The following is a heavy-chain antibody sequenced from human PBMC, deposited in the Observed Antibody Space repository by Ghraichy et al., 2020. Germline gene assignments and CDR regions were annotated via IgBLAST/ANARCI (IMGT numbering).Heavy chain of an antibody. CDR2: IIPNSGGT. D-gene: IGHD4-17*01. CDR1: GYSFTDYY. J-gene: IGHJ5*02. V-gene: IGHV1-2*06. Sequence: ASVKVSCKPSGYSFTDYYLHWVRQAPGRGLEWLGRIIPNSGGTNYAQRFQDRVTLTSDRSIGTAYMELRGLTSDDTAVYYCAIASDYGASLDTWGQGTLVTVSS. CDR3: AIASDYGASLDT.